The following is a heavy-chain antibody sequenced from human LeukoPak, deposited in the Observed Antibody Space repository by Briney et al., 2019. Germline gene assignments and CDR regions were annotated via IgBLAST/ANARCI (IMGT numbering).Heavy chain of an antibody. CDR3: ARHLGPNTNSGSYFFDP. D-gene: IGHD1-26*01. CDR2: INPSGGST. Sequence: ASVKVSCKASGYTFTSYYMHWVRQAPGEGLEWMGIINPSGGSTSYAQKFQGRVTMTRDTSTSTVYMELSSLRSEDTAVYYCARHLGPNTNSGSYFFDPWGQGTLVTVSS. V-gene: IGHV1-46*01. J-gene: IGHJ5*02. CDR1: GYTFTSYY.